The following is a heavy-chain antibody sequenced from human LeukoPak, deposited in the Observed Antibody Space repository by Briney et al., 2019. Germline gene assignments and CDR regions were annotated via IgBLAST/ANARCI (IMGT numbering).Heavy chain of an antibody. CDR3: AKGLSYYYDSSGKAFDY. CDR1: GFTFSSYA. Sequence: PGGSLRLSCAASGFTFSSYAMSWVRQAPGKGLEWVSATSCSGGSTYYADSVKGRFTISRDNSKNTLYLQMNSLRAEDTAVYYCAKGLSYYYDSSGKAFDYWGQGTLVTVSS. CDR2: TSCSGGST. V-gene: IGHV3-23*01. D-gene: IGHD3-22*01. J-gene: IGHJ4*02.